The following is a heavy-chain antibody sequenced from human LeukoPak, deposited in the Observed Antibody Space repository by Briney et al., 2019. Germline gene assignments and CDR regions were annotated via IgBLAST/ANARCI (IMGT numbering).Heavy chain of an antibody. D-gene: IGHD2-21*02. Sequence: PSETLSLTCTVSGGSISSYYWSWIRQHPGKGLEWIGYIYYSGSTYYNPSLKSRVTISVDTSKNQFSLKLSSVTAADTAVYYCARGGMVTAIRYYYGMDVWGQGTTVTVSS. V-gene: IGHV4-59*06. CDR3: ARGGMVTAIRYYYGMDV. CDR2: IYYSGST. CDR1: GGSISSYY. J-gene: IGHJ6*02.